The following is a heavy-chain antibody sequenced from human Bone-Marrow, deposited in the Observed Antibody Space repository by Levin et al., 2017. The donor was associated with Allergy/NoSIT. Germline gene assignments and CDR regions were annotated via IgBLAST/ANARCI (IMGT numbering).Heavy chain of an antibody. J-gene: IGHJ6*02. CDR1: GFTFSTYA. CDR3: AKDRDSSSARAYGLDV. D-gene: IGHD3-22*01. Sequence: QPSETLSLTCAASGFTFSTYAMTWVRRAPGKGLEWICSISGSGSITYYGDSVKGRVTISRDNSRDTLYLQMSSLRAEDTAVYFCAKDRDSSSARAYGLDVWGQGTTVTVSS. V-gene: IGHV3-23*02. CDR2: ISGSGSIT.